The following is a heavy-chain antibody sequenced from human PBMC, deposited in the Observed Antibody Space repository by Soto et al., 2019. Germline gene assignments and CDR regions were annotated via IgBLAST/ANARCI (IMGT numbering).Heavy chain of an antibody. V-gene: IGHV3-7*04. Sequence: GGSLRLSCSASGVIFSSYCRSWLRQAPGKGLEWVASMNEYGSERYYVDSVKGRFTISRDNAKNSLYLQMNSLRAEDTAVYYCARATGADKEDYWGKGILVTVSS. CDR3: ARATGADKEDY. D-gene: IGHD3-10*01. CDR1: GVIFSSYC. CDR2: MNEYGSER. J-gene: IGHJ4*02.